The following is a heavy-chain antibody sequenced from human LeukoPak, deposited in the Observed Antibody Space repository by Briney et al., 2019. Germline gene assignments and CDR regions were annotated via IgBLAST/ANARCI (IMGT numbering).Heavy chain of an antibody. CDR2: IWYDGSNK. CDR1: GFTFSSYG. J-gene: IGHJ4*02. V-gene: IGHV3-33*01. Sequence: GGSLRLSCAAPGFTFSSYGMHWVRQAPGEGLEWVAVIWYDGSNKYYADSVKGRFTISRDNSKNTLYLQMNSLRAEDTAVYYCARDAYDSSGYYYGAPDYWGQGTLVTVSS. D-gene: IGHD3-22*01. CDR3: ARDAYDSSGYYYGAPDY.